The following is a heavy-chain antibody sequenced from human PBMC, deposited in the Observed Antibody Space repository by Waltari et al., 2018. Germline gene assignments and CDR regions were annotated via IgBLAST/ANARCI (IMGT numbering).Heavy chain of an antibody. Sequence: QVQLAQSGAEVKKPGASVKVSCKASGYTFTGYYMHWVRQAPGQGLEWMGWINPNSGGTNYAQKFQGRVTMTRDTSISTVYMELSRLTSDDTAVYSCARGYYYDDTGYYRGFDYWGQGTLVTVSS. D-gene: IGHD3-22*01. J-gene: IGHJ4*02. V-gene: IGHV1-2*02. CDR3: ARGYYYDDTGYYRGFDY. CDR1: GYTFTGYY. CDR2: INPNSGGT.